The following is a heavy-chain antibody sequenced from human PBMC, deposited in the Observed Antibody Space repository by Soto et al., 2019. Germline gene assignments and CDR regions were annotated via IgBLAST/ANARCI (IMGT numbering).Heavy chain of an antibody. D-gene: IGHD2-2*01. CDR3: ARSQGSSTSLEIYYYYYYGMDV. CDR1: GGTFSSYA. CDR2: IIPISGTA. J-gene: IGHJ6*02. Sequence: QVQLVQSGAEVKKPGSSVKASYKASGGTFSSYAISWVRQAPGQGLEWMGGIIPISGTANYAQKFQGRVTITADESTSTAYMELSSLRSEDTAVYYCARSQGSSTSLEIYYYYYYGMDVWGQGTTVTVSS. V-gene: IGHV1-69*01.